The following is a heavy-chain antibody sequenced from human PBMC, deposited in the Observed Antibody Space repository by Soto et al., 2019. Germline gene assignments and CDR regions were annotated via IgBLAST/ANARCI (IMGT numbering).Heavy chain of an antibody. CDR2: IIPIFGTA. Sequence: RASVKVSCKASGGTFSSYAISWVRQAPGQGLEWIGGIIPIFGTANYAQKFQGRVTITADKSTSTAYMELSSLRSEDTAVYYCAEGKGISGWYLGYFFGKDVWGQGTTVTVSS. J-gene: IGHJ6*02. CDR1: GGTFSSYA. V-gene: IGHV1-69*06. CDR3: AEGKGISGWYLGYFFGKDV. D-gene: IGHD6-19*01.